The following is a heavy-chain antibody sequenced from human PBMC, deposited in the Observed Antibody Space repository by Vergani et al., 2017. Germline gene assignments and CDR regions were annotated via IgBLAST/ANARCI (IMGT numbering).Heavy chain of an antibody. J-gene: IGHJ4*02. CDR1: GYTFTNYY. CDR3: ARPHGDILPPDPRRLGY. Sequence: QVLLVQSGAEVKKPGASVRVSCKTSGYTFTNYYIHWVRQAPGQGLEWMGIINPSGGSTTYAQQFQGRLTMTRDTSTSTVYMDLSNLRSEDTAVYYCARPHGDILPPDPRRLGYWGQGTLVPVSS. V-gene: IGHV1-46*03. CDR2: INPSGGST.